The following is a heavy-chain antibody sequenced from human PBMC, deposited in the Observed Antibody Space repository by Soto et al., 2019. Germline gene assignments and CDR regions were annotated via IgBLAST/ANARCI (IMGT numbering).Heavy chain of an antibody. D-gene: IGHD2-15*01. V-gene: IGHV3-74*01. Sequence: GGSLRLSCAASGVTFCSYWMHWVRQAPGKGLVWVSRINSDGSSTSYADSVKGRFTISRDNAKNTLYLQMNSLRAEDTAVYYCVATGYCSGGSCYSDSYYYYMDVWGKGTTVTVS. CDR3: VATGYCSGGSCYSDSYYYYMDV. J-gene: IGHJ6*03. CDR1: GVTFCSYW. CDR2: INSDGSST.